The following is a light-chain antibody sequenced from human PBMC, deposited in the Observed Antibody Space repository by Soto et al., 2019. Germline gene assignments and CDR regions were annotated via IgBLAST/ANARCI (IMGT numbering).Light chain of an antibody. CDR1: QTIDSW. J-gene: IGKJ1*01. Sequence: DIQMAHSPSTLSGSLGDIVTMTFRASQTIDSWLAWYQQRPGKPPNLLIYKASTLASGVPSRFSGSGSGTEFTLTINSLQPDDFATYYCQQYHIYSGTFGQGTKVDIK. V-gene: IGKV1-5*03. CDR3: QQYHIYSGT. CDR2: KAS.